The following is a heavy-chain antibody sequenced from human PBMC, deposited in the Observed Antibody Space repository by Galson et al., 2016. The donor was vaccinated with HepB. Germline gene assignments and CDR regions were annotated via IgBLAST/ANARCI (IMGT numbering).Heavy chain of an antibody. V-gene: IGHV3-30-3*02. J-gene: IGHJ5*02. CDR2: ISFDGTNK. Sequence: SLRLSCATSGFAFSTYAMHWVRQAPGKGLEWVAVISFDGTNKYYAESVKGRFTISRNTSKNTVSLQMTSLRGEETAVYYFARGASGTTPGPNWFDPWGQGT. D-gene: IGHD1-1*01. CDR1: GFAFSTYA. CDR3: ARGASGTTPGPNWFDP.